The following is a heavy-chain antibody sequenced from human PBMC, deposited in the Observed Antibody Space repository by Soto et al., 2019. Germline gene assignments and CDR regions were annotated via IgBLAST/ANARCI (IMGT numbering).Heavy chain of an antibody. J-gene: IGHJ3*02. CDR1: GYTFTSYD. D-gene: IGHD3-10*01. CDR2: MNPNSGNT. V-gene: IGHV1-8*01. CDR3: ARGGGSGSYRAFDI. Sequence: ASGKVSCTASGYTFTSYDINWVRQATGQGLEWMGWMNPNSGNTGYAQKFQGRVAMTRNTSISTAYMELSSLRSEDTAVYYCARGGGSGSYRAFDIWGQGTMVTVSS.